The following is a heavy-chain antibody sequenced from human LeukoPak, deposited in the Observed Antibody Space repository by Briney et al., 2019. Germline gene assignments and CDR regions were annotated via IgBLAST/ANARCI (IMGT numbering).Heavy chain of an antibody. CDR3: ARGEGDIVVVPAAAPLGY. CDR1: GYTFTSYG. CDR2: ISAYNGNT. V-gene: IGHV1-18*01. Sequence: ASVTVSCKASGYTFTSYGISWVRQAPGQGLEWMGWISAYNGNTNYAQKLQGRVTMTTDTSTSTAYMELRSPRSDDTAVYYCARGEGDIVVVPAAAPLGYWGQGTLVTVSS. J-gene: IGHJ4*02. D-gene: IGHD2-2*01.